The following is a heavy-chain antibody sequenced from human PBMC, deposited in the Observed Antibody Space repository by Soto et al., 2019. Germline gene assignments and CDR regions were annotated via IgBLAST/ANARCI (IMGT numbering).Heavy chain of an antibody. CDR1: GNTFTNYY. J-gene: IGHJ4*02. Sequence: QVQLMQSGAEVKKPGASVKVYCKASGNTFTNYYIHWVRQAPRQGLEWMGTINPSGGHTTYAQKFLGRVTMTRDTSTSTLYMELTSLRSEDTAVYYCARGGHVVVVTAAFDYWGQGTLVTVSS. CDR3: ARGGHVVVVTAAFDY. V-gene: IGHV1-46*01. D-gene: IGHD2-21*02. CDR2: INPSGGHT.